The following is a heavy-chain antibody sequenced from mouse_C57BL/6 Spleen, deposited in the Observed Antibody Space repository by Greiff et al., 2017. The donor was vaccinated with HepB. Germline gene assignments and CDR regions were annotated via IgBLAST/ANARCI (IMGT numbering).Heavy chain of an antibody. J-gene: IGHJ1*03. D-gene: IGHD1-1*01. CDR1: GFTFSSYT. CDR2: ISGGGGNT. Sequence: DVMLVESGGGLVKPGGSLKLSCAASGFTFSSYTMSWVRQTPEKRLEWVATISGGGGNTYYPDSVKGRFTISRDNAKNTLYLQMSSLRSEDTALYYCARPPYYYGSRDWYFDVWGTGTTVTVSS. V-gene: IGHV5-9*01. CDR3: ARPPYYYGSRDWYFDV.